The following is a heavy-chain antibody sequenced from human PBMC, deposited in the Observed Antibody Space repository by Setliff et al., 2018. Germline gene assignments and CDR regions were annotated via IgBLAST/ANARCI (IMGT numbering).Heavy chain of an antibody. V-gene: IGHV1-8*02. D-gene: IGHD5-12*01. CDR1: GYTFTNSD. J-gene: IGHJ4*02. CDR2: MNPNNGNA. Sequence: ASVKVSCKASGYTFTNSDINWVRQAAGHGLEWMGWMNPNNGNAGYAQKFQGRVTMTRNTSISTAYMELSSLRSEDTAVYYCARDSGGSGYPDYWGQGTLVTVSS. CDR3: ARDSGGSGYPDY.